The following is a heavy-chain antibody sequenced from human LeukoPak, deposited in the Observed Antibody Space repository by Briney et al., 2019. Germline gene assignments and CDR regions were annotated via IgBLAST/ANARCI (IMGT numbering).Heavy chain of an antibody. D-gene: IGHD4-17*01. Sequence: GASVKVSCKASGYTFTSYGVSWVRQAPGQGLEWMGWISAYNGNTNYAQKLQGRVTMTTDTSTSTAYMELRSLRSDDTAAYYCARDDYGDYNWFDPWGQGTLVTVSS. CDR1: GYTFTSYG. CDR2: ISAYNGNT. J-gene: IGHJ5*02. CDR3: ARDDYGDYNWFDP. V-gene: IGHV1-18*01.